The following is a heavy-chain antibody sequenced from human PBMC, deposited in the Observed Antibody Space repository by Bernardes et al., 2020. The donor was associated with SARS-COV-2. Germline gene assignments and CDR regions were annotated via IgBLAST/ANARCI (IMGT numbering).Heavy chain of an antibody. CDR3: AHGGATDYYYYGMDV. CDR2: IYYSGST. V-gene: IGHV4-59*08. CDR1: GGSISSYY. Sequence: ETLSLTCTVSGGSISSYYWSWIRQPPGKGLEWIGYIYYSGSTNYNPSLKSRVTISVDTSKNQFSLKLSSVTAADTAVYYCAHGGATDYYYYGMDVWGQGTTVTVSS. J-gene: IGHJ6*02. D-gene: IGHD1-26*01.